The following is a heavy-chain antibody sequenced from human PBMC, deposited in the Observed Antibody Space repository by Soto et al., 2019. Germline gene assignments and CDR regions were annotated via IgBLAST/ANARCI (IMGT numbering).Heavy chain of an antibody. CDR3: ASYYYDSSGYYYVPGVY. CDR2: IYYSGST. CDR1: GGSISSSSYY. D-gene: IGHD3-22*01. V-gene: IGHV4-39*01. J-gene: IGHJ4*02. Sequence: SETLSLTCTVSGGSISSSSYYWGWIRQPPGRGLEWIGSIYYSGSTYYNPSLKSRVTISVETSKNQFSLKLSSVTAADTAVYYCASYYYDSSGYYYVPGVYWGQGTLVTVSS.